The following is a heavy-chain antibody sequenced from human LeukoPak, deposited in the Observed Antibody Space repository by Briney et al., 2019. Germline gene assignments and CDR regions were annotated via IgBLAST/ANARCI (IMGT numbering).Heavy chain of an antibody. CDR2: IYTSGST. Sequence: PSETLSLTCTVSGGSISSYYWSWIRQPPGKGLEWIGYIYTSGSTNYNPSLKSRVTISVDTSKNQFSLKLSSVTAADTAVYYCARLSSGYWGQGTLVTVSS. CDR1: GGSISSYY. CDR3: ARLSSGY. J-gene: IGHJ4*02. D-gene: IGHD2/OR15-2a*01. V-gene: IGHV4-4*09.